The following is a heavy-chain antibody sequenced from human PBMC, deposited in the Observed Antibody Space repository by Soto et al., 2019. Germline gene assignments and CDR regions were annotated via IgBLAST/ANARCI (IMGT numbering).Heavy chain of an antibody. D-gene: IGHD2-2*01. CDR2: IYWDDDK. J-gene: IGHJ3*01. V-gene: IGHV2-5*02. CDR3: AHAYGGTSWPNDAIDV. Sequence: QITLKESGPTLVKPTQTLTLTCTFSGFSLSADGVGVGWIRQPPGKALEWLALIYWDDDKRYRPSLKSRLTITKDTSKNQVVLTMTNMDPVDTATYYCAHAYGGTSWPNDAIDVWGQGTVVTVSS. CDR1: GFSLSADGVG.